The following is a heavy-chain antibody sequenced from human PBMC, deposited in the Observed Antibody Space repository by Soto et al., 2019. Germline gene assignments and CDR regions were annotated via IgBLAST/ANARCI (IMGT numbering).Heavy chain of an antibody. Sequence: QLQLQESGSGLVKPSQTPSLTCAVSGGSISSGGYSWSWIRQPPGKGLEGIGYIYHSGSIYYSPSLRSRVCMSVDRSTNQLSPKLISMTAADTAGSDCAPVPDSCGPGTKISVSS. V-gene: IGHV4-30-2*01. CDR3: APVPDS. CDR1: GGSISSGGYS. J-gene: IGHJ4*02. CDR2: IYHSGSI. D-gene: IGHD2-2*01.